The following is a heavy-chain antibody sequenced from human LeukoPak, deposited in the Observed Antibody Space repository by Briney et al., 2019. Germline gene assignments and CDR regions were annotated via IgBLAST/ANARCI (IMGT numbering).Heavy chain of an antibody. D-gene: IGHD5-18*01. Sequence: ASVKVSCKASGYTFTGYYMHWVRQAPGQGLEWMGWISAYNGNTNYAQKLQGRVTMTTDTSTSTAYMELRSLRSDDTAVYYCARRRGYSMTDYWGQGTLVTVSS. V-gene: IGHV1-18*04. J-gene: IGHJ4*02. CDR3: ARRRGYSMTDY. CDR1: GYTFTGYY. CDR2: ISAYNGNT.